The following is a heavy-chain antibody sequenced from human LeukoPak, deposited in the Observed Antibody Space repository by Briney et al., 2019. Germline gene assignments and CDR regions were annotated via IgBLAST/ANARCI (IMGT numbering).Heavy chain of an antibody. V-gene: IGHV4-34*01. J-gene: IGHJ5*02. CDR3: ARGRGAAAGIGVRSWFDP. Sequence: SETLSLTCAVYGGSFSGYYWSWIRQPLGRGLEWIGEINHSGSTNYNPSLKSRVTISVDTSKNQFSLKLSSVTAADTAVYYCARGRGAAAGIGVRSWFDPWGQGTLVTVSS. D-gene: IGHD6-13*01. CDR1: GGSFSGYY. CDR2: INHSGST.